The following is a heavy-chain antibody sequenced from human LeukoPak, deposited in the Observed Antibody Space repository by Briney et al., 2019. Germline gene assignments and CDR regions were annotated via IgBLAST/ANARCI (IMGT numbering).Heavy chain of an antibody. J-gene: IGHJ5*02. CDR1: HGSISSYY. D-gene: IGHD2-2*01. CDR3: ARTVYCSSANCYPLDP. V-gene: IGHV4-59*01. CDR2: VYFNGDT. Sequence: SETLSLTCSVSHGSISSYYWNWILQAPGKGLEWIGYVYFNGDTKYSPSLKSRVTMSVDTPNNKFSLRLNSVTAADSAVYYCARTVYCSSANCYPLDPWGQGTLVTVSS.